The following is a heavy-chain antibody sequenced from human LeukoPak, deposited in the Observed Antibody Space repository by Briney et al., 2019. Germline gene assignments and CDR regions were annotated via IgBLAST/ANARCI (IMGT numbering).Heavy chain of an antibody. CDR2: IIPIFGTA. Sequence: ASVNVSCKASGGTFSSYAISWVRQAPGQGLEWMGEIIPIFGTANYAQKFQGRVTITADESTSTAYMELSSLRSEDTAVYYCAREFTMVRGVIIYNWFDPWGQGTLVTVSS. V-gene: IGHV1-69*13. CDR3: AREFTMVRGVIIYNWFDP. J-gene: IGHJ5*02. D-gene: IGHD3-10*01. CDR1: GGTFSSYA.